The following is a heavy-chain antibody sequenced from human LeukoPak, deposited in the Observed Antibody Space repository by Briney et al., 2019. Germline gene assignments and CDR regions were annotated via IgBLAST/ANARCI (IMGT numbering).Heavy chain of an antibody. Sequence: VKVSCKASGGTFSSYAISWVRQAPGQGLEWMGGIIPIFGTANYAQKFQGRVTITADESTSTAYMELGSLRSEDTAVYYCARAAIEDFWSGYYIPYYFDYWGQGTLVTVSS. CDR2: IIPIFGTA. V-gene: IGHV1-69*01. D-gene: IGHD3-3*01. J-gene: IGHJ4*02. CDR3: ARAAIEDFWSGYYIPYYFDY. CDR1: GGTFSSYA.